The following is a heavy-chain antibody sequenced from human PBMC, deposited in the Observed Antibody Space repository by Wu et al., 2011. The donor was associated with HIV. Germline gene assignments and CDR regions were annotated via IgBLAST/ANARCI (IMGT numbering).Heavy chain of an antibody. CDR3: ARDLGAVRRYMDV. V-gene: IGHV1-2*02. Sequence: NYAQRFQGRVTMTRDTYISTAYMELNRLKSDDTAVYLCARDLGAVRRYMDVWGTGTMVTVSS. D-gene: IGHD3-16*01. J-gene: IGHJ6*04.